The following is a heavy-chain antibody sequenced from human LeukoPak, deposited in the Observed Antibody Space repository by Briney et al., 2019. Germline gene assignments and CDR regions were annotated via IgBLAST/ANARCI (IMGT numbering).Heavy chain of an antibody. CDR3: ATGLSGSSYAFDI. J-gene: IGHJ3*02. CDR1: GGSISSYY. V-gene: IGHV4-59*01. Sequence: PSETLSLTCTVSGGSISSYYWSWIRQPPGKGLEWIGYIYYSGSTNYNPSLKSRVTISVDTSKNQFSLKLNSVTAADTAVYYCATGLSGSSYAFDIWGQGRLVTVSS. CDR2: IYYSGST. D-gene: IGHD1-26*01.